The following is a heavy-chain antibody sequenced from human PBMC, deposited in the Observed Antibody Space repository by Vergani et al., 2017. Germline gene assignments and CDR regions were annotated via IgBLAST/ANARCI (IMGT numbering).Heavy chain of an antibody. CDR3: TTEQGSSGWYRGTHYFDY. CDR1: GFTFSNAW. Sequence: EVQLVESGGGLVKPGGSLRLSCAASGFTFSNAWMSWVRQAPGKGLEWVGRIKSKTDGGTTDYAAPVKGRFTISRDDSKNTLYLQMNSLKTGDTAVYYCTTEQGSSGWYRGTHYFDYWGQGTLVTVSS. J-gene: IGHJ4*02. V-gene: IGHV3-15*01. D-gene: IGHD6-19*01. CDR2: IKSKTDGGTT.